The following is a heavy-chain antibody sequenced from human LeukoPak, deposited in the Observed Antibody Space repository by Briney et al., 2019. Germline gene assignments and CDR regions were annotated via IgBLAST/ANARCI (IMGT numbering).Heavy chain of an antibody. D-gene: IGHD6-6*01. Sequence: QSGGSLRLSCAASEFTFSTYGMHCVRQAPGKGLEGGAVISYDGSYKFYEDYVKGRFTISRDNSKSTLYLQMNSLRAEDAAVYYCAQDEYSGLRAIDYWGQGTLVTVSS. J-gene: IGHJ4*02. V-gene: IGHV3-30*18. CDR3: AQDEYSGLRAIDY. CDR1: EFTFSTYG. CDR2: ISYDGSYK.